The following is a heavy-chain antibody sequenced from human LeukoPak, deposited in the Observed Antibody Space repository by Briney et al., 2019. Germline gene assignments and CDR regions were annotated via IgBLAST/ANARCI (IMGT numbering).Heavy chain of an antibody. Sequence: SETLSLTCTVSGGSISSYYWSWIRQPAGKRLEWIGRIYTSGSTNYNPSLKSRVTMSVDTSKNQFSLKLSSVTAADTAVYYCAREDDSSGYYIGLFDYWGQGTLVTVSS. CDR3: AREDDSSGYYIGLFDY. D-gene: IGHD3-22*01. J-gene: IGHJ4*02. V-gene: IGHV4-4*07. CDR1: GGSISSYY. CDR2: IYTSGST.